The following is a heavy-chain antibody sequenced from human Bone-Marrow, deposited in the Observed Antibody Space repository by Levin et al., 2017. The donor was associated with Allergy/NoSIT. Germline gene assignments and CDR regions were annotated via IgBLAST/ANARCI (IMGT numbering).Heavy chain of an antibody. Sequence: ASVKVSCKASGGTFSSYAISWVRQAPGQGLEWMGRIMPLFGTANYAQKFQGRVTITADKSTSTAYMDLSSLRSEDTAVYYCGRDYCINGVCYEGWIDSWGQGTLVTVSS. J-gene: IGHJ5*01. CDR2: IMPLFGTA. CDR3: GRDYCINGVCYEGWIDS. D-gene: IGHD2-8*01. V-gene: IGHV1-69*06. CDR1: GGTFSSYA.